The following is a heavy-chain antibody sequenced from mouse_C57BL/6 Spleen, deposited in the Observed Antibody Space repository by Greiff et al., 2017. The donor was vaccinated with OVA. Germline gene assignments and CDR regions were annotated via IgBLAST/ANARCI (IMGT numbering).Heavy chain of an antibody. J-gene: IGHJ2*01. CDR2: ISNGGGST. D-gene: IGHD2-4*01. V-gene: IGHV5-12*01. Sequence: EVMLVESGGGLVQPGGSLKLSCAASGFTFSDYYMYWVRQTPEKRLEWVAYISNGGGSTYYPDTVKGRFTISRDNAKNTLYLQMSRLKSEDTAMYYCAGGLRRGYFDYWGQGTTLTVSS. CDR1: GFTFSDYY. CDR3: AGGLRRGYFDY.